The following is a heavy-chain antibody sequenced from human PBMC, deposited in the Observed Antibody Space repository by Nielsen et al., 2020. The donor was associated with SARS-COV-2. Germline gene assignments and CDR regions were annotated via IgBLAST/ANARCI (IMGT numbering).Heavy chain of an antibody. CDR2: ISSSGSTI. J-gene: IGHJ4*02. D-gene: IGHD3-9*01. Sequence: LSLTCAASGFTFSSYEMNWVRQAPGKGLEWVSYISSSGSTIYYADSVKGRFTISRDNAKNSLYLQMNSLRAEDTAVYYCARFFRGYDILTGYYGNDYWGQGTLVTVSS. V-gene: IGHV3-48*03. CDR3: ARFFRGYDILTGYYGNDY. CDR1: GFTFSSYE.